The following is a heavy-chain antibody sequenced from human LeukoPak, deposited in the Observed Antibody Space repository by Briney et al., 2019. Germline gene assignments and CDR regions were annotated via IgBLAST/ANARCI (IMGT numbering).Heavy chain of an antibody. CDR1: GGTFSGYA. CDR3: ARATHGLRDFDY. Sequence: SVKVSCKASGGTFSGYAISWVRQAPGQGLEWMGGIIPIFGTANYAQKFQGRVTITADESTSTAYMELSRLRSDDTAVYYCARATHGLRDFDYWGQGTLVTVSS. D-gene: IGHD6-19*01. V-gene: IGHV1-69*13. CDR2: IIPIFGTA. J-gene: IGHJ4*02.